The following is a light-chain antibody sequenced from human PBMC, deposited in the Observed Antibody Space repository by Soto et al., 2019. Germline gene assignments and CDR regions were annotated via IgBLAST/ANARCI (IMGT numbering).Light chain of an antibody. CDR3: SSYAGINNLGV. J-gene: IGLJ1*01. CDR2: EVN. CDR1: SSDVGDYKY. Sequence: QSALTQPPSASGSPGQSVTISCTGTSSDVGDYKYVSWYQQHPGKAPKLMIFEVNKRPSGVPDRFSGSKSGNTASLTVSGLQAEDEDDYYCSSYAGINNLGVFGTGTKLTVL. V-gene: IGLV2-8*01.